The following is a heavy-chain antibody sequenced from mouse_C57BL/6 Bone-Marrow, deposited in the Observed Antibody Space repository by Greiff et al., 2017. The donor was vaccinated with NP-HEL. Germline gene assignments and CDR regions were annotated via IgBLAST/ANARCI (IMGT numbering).Heavy chain of an antibody. CDR1: GFTFSSYA. Sequence: EVQGVESGGGLVKPGGSLKLSCAASGFTFSSYAMSWVRQTPEKRLEWVATISDGGSYTYYPDNVKGRFTISRDNAKNNLYLQMSHLKSEDTAMYYCARDDPPGFAYWGQGTLVTVSA. CDR3: ARDDPPGFAY. J-gene: IGHJ3*01. V-gene: IGHV5-4*01. CDR2: ISDGGSYT.